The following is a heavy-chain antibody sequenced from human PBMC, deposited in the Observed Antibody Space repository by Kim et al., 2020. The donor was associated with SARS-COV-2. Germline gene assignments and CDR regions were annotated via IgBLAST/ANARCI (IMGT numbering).Heavy chain of an antibody. CDR3: ARSEGRASWHHFDY. CDR2: IFHSGNT. Sequence: SETLSLTCTVSSDSMTAYYWSWIRQFPGKGLEWIGYIFHSGNTNYSPSLKSRVIISWDTSRNEFSLALTSVTEAATAVYYCARSEGRASWHHFDYWGQG. V-gene: IGHV4-59*01. D-gene: IGHD3-3*02. CDR1: SDSMTAYY. J-gene: IGHJ4*02.